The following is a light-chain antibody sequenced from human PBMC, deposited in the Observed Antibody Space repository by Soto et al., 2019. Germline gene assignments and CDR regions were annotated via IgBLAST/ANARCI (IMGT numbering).Light chain of an antibody. CDR1: QSVSSN. V-gene: IGKV3-11*01. CDR2: GAS. CDR3: QQRSNWPLFT. J-gene: IGKJ3*01. Sequence: EIVLTQSPGTLSLSPGERATLSCRASQSVSSNLAWYQQKPGQAPRLLIYGASNRATGIPARFSGSGSGTDFTLTISSLEPEDFAVYYCQQRSNWPLFTFGPGTKVD.